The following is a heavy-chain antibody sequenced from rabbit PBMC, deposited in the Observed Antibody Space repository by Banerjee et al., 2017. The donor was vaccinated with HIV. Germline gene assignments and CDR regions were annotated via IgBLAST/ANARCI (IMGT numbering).Heavy chain of an antibody. V-gene: IGHV1S45*01. D-gene: IGHD1-1*01. Sequence: QEQLEESGGGLVKPEGSLTLTCTASGFSFSGNFWICWVRQAPGKGLEWIGCIYTGRGSTYYASWAKGRFTISKTSSTTVTLQMTSLTAADTATYFCARSTSGYDIGDLWGPGTLVTVS. CDR3: ARSTSGYDIGDL. CDR1: GFSFSGNFW. J-gene: IGHJ4*01. CDR2: IYTGRGST.